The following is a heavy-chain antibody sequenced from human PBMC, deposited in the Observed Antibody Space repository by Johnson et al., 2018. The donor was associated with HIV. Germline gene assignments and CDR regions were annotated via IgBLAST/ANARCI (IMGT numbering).Heavy chain of an antibody. CDR1: GFTLSKYA. D-gene: IGHD6-13*01. Sequence: VQLVESGGGVVQPGRSLRLSCAASGFTLSKYAMHWVRQAPGKGLEWVAVISFDGSNKYNADSVKGRFIISRDNSQKTLSLQMHSLRAEDTAVYYCAGERGGQELGLDGAFDIWGQGTTVSVS. J-gene: IGHJ3*02. CDR2: ISFDGSNK. CDR3: AGERGGQELGLDGAFDI. V-gene: IGHV3-30*04.